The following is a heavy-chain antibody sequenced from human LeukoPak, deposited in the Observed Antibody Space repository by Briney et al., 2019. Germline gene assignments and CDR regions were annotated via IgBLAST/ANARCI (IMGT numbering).Heavy chain of an antibody. CDR3: AKGAGYSSGWYSTA. D-gene: IGHD6-19*01. J-gene: IGHJ4*02. Sequence: GRSLRLSCAASGFTFSSYAMSWVRQVPGKGLEWVSAISGSGGSTYYADSVKGRFTISRDNSKNTLYLQMNSLRAEDTAVYYCAKGAGYSSGWYSTAWGQGTLVTVSS. V-gene: IGHV3-23*01. CDR1: GFTFSSYA. CDR2: ISGSGGST.